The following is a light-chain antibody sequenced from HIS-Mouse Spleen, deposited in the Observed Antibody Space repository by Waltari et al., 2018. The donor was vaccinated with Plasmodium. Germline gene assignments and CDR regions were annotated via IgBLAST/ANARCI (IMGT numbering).Light chain of an antibody. CDR3: QQYGSSPPT. CDR1: QSVSSSY. V-gene: IGKV3-20*01. Sequence: EIVLTQSPGTLPLSPGERATLSGRASQSVSSSYLAWYQQKPGQAPRLLIYGASSRATGIPDRFSGSGSGTDFTLTISRLEPEDFAVYYCQQYGSSPPTFGQGTKVEIK. CDR2: GAS. J-gene: IGKJ1*01.